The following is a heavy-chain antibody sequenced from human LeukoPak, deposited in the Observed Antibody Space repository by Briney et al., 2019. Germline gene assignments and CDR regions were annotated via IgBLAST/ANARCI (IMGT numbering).Heavy chain of an antibody. CDR3: ARVSDYDSSGYYFFYFDY. D-gene: IGHD3-22*01. Sequence: PSETLSLTCTVSGDSISAFYWTWIRQSPGKGLEWIGNIYYSGTTNYNPSLKSRVTMSVDTSKNQFSLKLSSVTAADTAVYYCARVSDYDSSGYYFFYFDYWGQGTLVTVSS. CDR2: IYYSGTT. V-gene: IGHV4-59*01. J-gene: IGHJ4*02. CDR1: GDSISAFY.